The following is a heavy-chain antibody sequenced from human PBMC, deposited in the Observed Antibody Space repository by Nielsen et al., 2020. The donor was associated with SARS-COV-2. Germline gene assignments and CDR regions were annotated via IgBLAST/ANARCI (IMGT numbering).Heavy chain of an antibody. D-gene: IGHD1-26*01. CDR2: INPTNGGT. Sequence: ASVKVSCKASGYTFSDYCVHWVRQAPGQGLEWMGLINPTNGGTTYAQKFLGTVTMTRDTSTSTVYMELSSLRSDDTAVYYCARDTSGTYRRVDYWGQGTLLTVSS. CDR1: GYTFSDYC. V-gene: IGHV1-46*01. J-gene: IGHJ4*02. CDR3: ARDTSGTYRRVDY.